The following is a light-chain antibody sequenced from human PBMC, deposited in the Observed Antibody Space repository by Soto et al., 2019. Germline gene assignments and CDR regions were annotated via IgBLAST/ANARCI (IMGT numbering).Light chain of an antibody. J-gene: IGKJ3*01. Sequence: ENVLTQSPATLSLSPGERATLSCRASQSVSNYVAWYQQKPGQAPRLLINDASNRATGIPARFSGSGSGTDFTLTISSLEPEDFAVYYCKQRSNWLFGPGTKVDIK. CDR1: QSVSNY. CDR3: KQRSNWL. CDR2: DAS. V-gene: IGKV3-11*01.